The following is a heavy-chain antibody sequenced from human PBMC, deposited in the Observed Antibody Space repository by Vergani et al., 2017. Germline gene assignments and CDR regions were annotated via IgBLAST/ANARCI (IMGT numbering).Heavy chain of an antibody. CDR2: ISGSGGST. V-gene: IGHV3-23*01. CDR1: GFTFSSYA. J-gene: IGHJ4*02. Sequence: EVQLLESGGGLVQPGGSLRLSCAASGFTFSSYAMSWVRQAPGKGLEWVSAISGSGGSTYYADSVKGRFTISRDNSKNTLYLQMNSLRAEDTAVYYCARTKELLDYFDYWGQGTLVTVSS. CDR3: ARTKELLDYFDY. D-gene: IGHD1-26*01.